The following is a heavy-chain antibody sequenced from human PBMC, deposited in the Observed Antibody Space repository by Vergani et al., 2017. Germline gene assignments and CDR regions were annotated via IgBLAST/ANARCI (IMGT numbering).Heavy chain of an antibody. J-gene: IGHJ3*01. D-gene: IGHD2-2*01. V-gene: IGHV3-23*01. CDR1: GFTFNSYA. CDR2: INNNGGST. Sequence: QLLESGGGLIQPGGSLRLSCAASGFTFNSYAMTWVRQAPGKGLEWVSGINNNGGSTYYADSVTGRFTISRDNSKNTLYLQMTDLRDEDTAKYYCAKVCGSTSRSYGGGAFDVWGHGTMVTVSS. CDR3: AKVCGSTSRSYGGGAFDV.